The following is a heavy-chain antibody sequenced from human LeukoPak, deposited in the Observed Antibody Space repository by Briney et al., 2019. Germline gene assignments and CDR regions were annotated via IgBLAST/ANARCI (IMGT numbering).Heavy chain of an antibody. CDR2: MSYSGST. CDR3: ASYSRYSGTYFFDY. Sequence: SETLSLTCTVSGSSISSSSYYWGWIRQPPGKGLEWIGSMSYSGSTYYNPSLKSRVTISVDTSKNQFSLKLSSVTAADTAVYYCASYSRYSGTYFFDYWGQGTLVTVSS. V-gene: IGHV4-39*01. D-gene: IGHD1-26*01. J-gene: IGHJ4*02. CDR1: GSSISSSSYY.